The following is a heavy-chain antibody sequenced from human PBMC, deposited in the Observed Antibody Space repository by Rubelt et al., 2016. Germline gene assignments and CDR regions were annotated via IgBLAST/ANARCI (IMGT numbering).Heavy chain of an antibody. J-gene: IGHJ2*01. CDR1: GFTFSSYS. V-gene: IGHV3-48*04. CDR3: ARTYDDNWYFDR. Sequence: EVQLVESGGGLVQPGGSLRLSCAASGFTFSSYSMNWVRQAPGKGLEWVSYISSSSSTIYYADSVKVRFTISIDNAKNSLYLQMNSLGAEETAVYYCARTYDDNWYFDRWGRGTLVTVSS. D-gene: IGHD3-16*01. CDR2: ISSSSSTI.